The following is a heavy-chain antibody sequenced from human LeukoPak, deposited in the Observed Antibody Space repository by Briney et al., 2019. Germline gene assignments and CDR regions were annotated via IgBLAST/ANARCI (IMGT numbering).Heavy chain of an antibody. J-gene: IGHJ6*02. CDR2: ISAYNGNT. D-gene: IGHD6-19*01. CDR1: GYTFTSYG. V-gene: IGHV1-18*01. Sequence: ASVKVSCKASGYTFTSYGISWVRQAPGQGLEWMGWISAYNGNTNYAQKLQGRVTMTKDTSTSTAYMELRSLRSDDTAVYYCARVGSGWYGYYYDGMDVWGQGTTVTVSS. CDR3: ARVGSGWYGYYYDGMDV.